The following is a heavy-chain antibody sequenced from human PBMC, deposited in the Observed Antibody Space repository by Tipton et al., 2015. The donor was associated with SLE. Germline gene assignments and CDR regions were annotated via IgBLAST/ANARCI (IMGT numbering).Heavy chain of an antibody. CDR2: IDYSGTT. J-gene: IGHJ4*02. V-gene: IGHV4-39*02. CDR1: GDSISTGYYY. Sequence: TLSLTCNVSGDSISTGYYYWGWIRQPPGKGLEWIASIDYSGTTYYTPSLKSRVTISVDTSRNQFSLKLSSVTAADTAVYYCARDHVTSQPSRFGFDSWGQGTLVTVSS. CDR3: ARDHVTSQPSRFGFDS. D-gene: IGHD3-16*01.